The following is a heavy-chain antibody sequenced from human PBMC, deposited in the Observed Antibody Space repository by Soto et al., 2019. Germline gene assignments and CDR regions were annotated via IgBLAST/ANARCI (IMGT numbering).Heavy chain of an antibody. CDR3: ARARATMAAAAIFDC. CDR2: VYRTGST. V-gene: IGHV4-4*02. Sequence: QVQLQESGPGLVKPSGTLSLTCAVSGGSISTSNWWSWVRQPPGKGLEGIGEVYRTGSTTYNPSLESRLTISVDKAKNQFSLKLTSVTAADTAVYYCARARATMAAAAIFDCWGQGTLVTVSS. D-gene: IGHD6-13*01. CDR1: GGSISTSNW. J-gene: IGHJ4*02.